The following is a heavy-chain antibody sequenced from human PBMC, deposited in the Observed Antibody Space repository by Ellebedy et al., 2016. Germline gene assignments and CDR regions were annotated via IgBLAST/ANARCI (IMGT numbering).Heavy chain of an antibody. J-gene: IGHJ4*02. D-gene: IGHD4-11*01. V-gene: IGHV4-31*03. CDR3: ARGYSNYAPADY. CDR1: GGSISSGGYY. Sequence: SETLSLTCTVSGGSISSGGYYWSWIRQHPGKGLEWIGYIYYSGSTYYNPSPKSRVTISVDTSKNQFSLKLSSVTAADTAVYYCARGYSNYAPADYWGQGTLVTVSS. CDR2: IYYSGST.